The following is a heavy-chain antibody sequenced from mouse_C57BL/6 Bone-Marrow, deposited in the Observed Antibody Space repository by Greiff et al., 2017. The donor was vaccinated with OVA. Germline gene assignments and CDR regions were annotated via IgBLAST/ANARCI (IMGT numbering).Heavy chain of an antibody. CDR1: GYTFTSYW. CDR3: AKAIYYGFYAMDY. J-gene: IGHJ4*01. V-gene: IGHV1-55*01. CDR2: IYPGSGST. D-gene: IGHD2-2*01. Sequence: VQLQQPGAELVKPGASVKMSCKASGYTFTSYWITWVKQRPGQSLEWIGDIYPGSGSTNYNEKFKSKATLTVDTSSSTAYMQLSSLTSEDSAVYYCAKAIYYGFYAMDYWGQGTSVTVSS.